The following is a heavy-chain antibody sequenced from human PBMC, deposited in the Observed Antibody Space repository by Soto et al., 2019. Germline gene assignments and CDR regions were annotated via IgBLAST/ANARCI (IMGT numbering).Heavy chain of an antibody. J-gene: IGHJ4*02. CDR3: ARLGSSGWYQGSYFDY. CDR1: VGSIPRNNPF. D-gene: IGHD6-19*01. Sequence: QLQLQESGPGLVKASETLSLTCTVSVGSIPRNNPFWAGTRHSPGKGLEWIGSIQYGGTTNYNPSLKSRVIMSAETSKNQFSLMMNSVTAADTAVYYCARLGSSGWYQGSYFDYWGQGTLVTVSS. V-gene: IGHV4-39*01. CDR2: IQYGGTT.